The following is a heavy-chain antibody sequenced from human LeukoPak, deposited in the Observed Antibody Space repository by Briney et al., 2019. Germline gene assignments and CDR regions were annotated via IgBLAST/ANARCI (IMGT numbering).Heavy chain of an antibody. CDR3: ARDRPVDFWSGYYWSHGAFDI. V-gene: IGHV3-30*04. CDR2: ISYDGSNK. Sequence: PGGSLRLSCAASGFTFSSYAMHWVRQAPGKGLEWVAVISYDGSNKYYADSVKGRFTISRDNSTNTLYLQMNSLRAEDTAVYYCARDRPVDFWSGYYWSHGAFDIWGQGTMVTVSS. J-gene: IGHJ3*02. D-gene: IGHD3-3*01. CDR1: GFTFSSYA.